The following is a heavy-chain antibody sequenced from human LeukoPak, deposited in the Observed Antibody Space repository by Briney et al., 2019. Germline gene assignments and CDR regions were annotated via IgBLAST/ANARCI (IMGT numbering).Heavy chain of an antibody. Sequence: ASVKVSCKASGYTFTSYDINWVRQATGQGLEWMGWMNPNSGNTGYAQKFQGRVIMTRNTSISTAYMELSSLRSEDTAVYYCARGRGRLVLVHKPFDYWGQGTLVTVSS. D-gene: IGHD6-6*01. V-gene: IGHV1-8*01. CDR3: ARGRGRLVLVHKPFDY. CDR2: MNPNSGNT. J-gene: IGHJ4*02. CDR1: GYTFTSYD.